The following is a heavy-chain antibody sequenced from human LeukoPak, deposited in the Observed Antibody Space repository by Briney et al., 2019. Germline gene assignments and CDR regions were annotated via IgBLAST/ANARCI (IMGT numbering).Heavy chain of an antibody. CDR2: ISSSSSYI. CDR3: ARCRYYYGSGSYFGYYYYYYMDV. J-gene: IGHJ6*03. V-gene: IGHV3-21*01. CDR1: GFTFSSYS. D-gene: IGHD3-10*01. Sequence: GGSLRLSCAASGFTFSSYSMNWVRQAPGKGLEWVSSISSSSSYIYYADSVKGRFTISRDNAKNSLYLQMNSLRAEDTAVYYCARCRYYYGSGSYFGYYYYYYMDVWGKGTTVTISS.